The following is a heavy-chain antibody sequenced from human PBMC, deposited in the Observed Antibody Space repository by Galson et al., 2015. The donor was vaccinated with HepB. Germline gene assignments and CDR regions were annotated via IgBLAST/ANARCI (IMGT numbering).Heavy chain of an antibody. D-gene: IGHD3-10*01. CDR2: IIPIFGTA. CDR1: GGTFSSYA. V-gene: IGHV1-69*13. J-gene: IGHJ6*02. Sequence: SVKVSCKASGGTFSSYAISWVRQAPGQGLEWMGGIIPIFGTANYAQKFQGRVTITADESTSTAYMELSSLRSEDTAVYYCASTVLWFGELSPEQNEHQKKSYYYYGMDVWGQGTTVTVSS. CDR3: ASTVLWFGELSPEQNEHQKKSYYYYGMDV.